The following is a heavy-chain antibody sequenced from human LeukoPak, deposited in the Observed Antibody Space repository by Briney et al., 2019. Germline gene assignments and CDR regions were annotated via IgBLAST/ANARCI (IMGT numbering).Heavy chain of an antibody. V-gene: IGHV3-64*01. J-gene: IGHJ5*02. CDR3: ARDRKAAAGTSLGFDP. D-gene: IGHD6-13*01. CDR2: ISSNGGST. Sequence: GGSLRLSCAASGFTFSSYAMHWVRQAPGKGLESVSAISSNGGSTYYANSVKGRFTISRDNSKNTLYLQMGSLRAEDMAVYYCARDRKAAAGTSLGFDPWGQGTLVTVSS. CDR1: GFTFSSYA.